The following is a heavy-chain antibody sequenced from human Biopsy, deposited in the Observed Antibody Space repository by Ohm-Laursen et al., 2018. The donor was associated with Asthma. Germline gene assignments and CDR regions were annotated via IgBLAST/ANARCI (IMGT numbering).Heavy chain of an antibody. Sequence: ESLRISCKASGYSFTSYWIGWVRQMPGKGLEYMGLIYPGDSDTRYSPSFQGQVTILADKSITTAYLQWSSLKASDTAMYYCARHYSPTTVTTLNDYWGQGTLVTVSS. J-gene: IGHJ4*02. CDR3: ARHYSPTTVTTLNDY. CDR1: GYSFTSYW. D-gene: IGHD4-11*01. CDR2: IYPGDSDT. V-gene: IGHV5-51*01.